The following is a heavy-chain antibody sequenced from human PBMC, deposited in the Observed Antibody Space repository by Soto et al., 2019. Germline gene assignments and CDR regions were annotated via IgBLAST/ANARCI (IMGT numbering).Heavy chain of an antibody. CDR3: ARVWNEDWFDP. J-gene: IGHJ5*02. CDR1: GGSISSYY. CDR2: IYYSGST. Sequence: SEILSLTCTVSGGSISSYYWSWIRQPPGKGLEWIGYIYYSGSTNYNPSLKSRVTISVDTSKNQFSLKLSSVTAADTAVYYCARVWNEDWFDPWGQGTLVTVSS. V-gene: IGHV4-59*01. D-gene: IGHD1-1*01.